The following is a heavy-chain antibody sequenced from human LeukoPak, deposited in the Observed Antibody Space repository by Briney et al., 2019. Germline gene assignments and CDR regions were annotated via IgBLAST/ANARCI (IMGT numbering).Heavy chain of an antibody. D-gene: IGHD3-22*01. V-gene: IGHV3-23*01. CDR2: IGGSGGST. Sequence: PGGSLRLSCAASGFTFSSYGMSWVRQAPGKGLEWVSAIGGSGGSTYYADSVKDRFTISRDNSKNTLYLQMNSLRAEDTAVYYCARDTGYYDSSGPALDYWGQGTLVTVSS. J-gene: IGHJ4*02. CDR1: GFTFSSYG. CDR3: ARDTGYYDSSGPALDY.